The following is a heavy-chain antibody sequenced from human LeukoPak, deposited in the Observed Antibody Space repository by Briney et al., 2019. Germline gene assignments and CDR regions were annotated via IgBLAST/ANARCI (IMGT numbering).Heavy chain of an antibody. CDR1: GGSLSSGSYY. D-gene: IGHD2-15*01. CDR2: IYTSGST. Sequence: SETLSLTCTGSGGSLSSGSYYWSWIRQPAGKGLEWIGRIYTSGSTNYNPSLKSRVTISVDTSKNQFSLKLSSVTAADPAVYYCARLVVVVAATRNTSYYYYYGMDVWGQGTTVTVSS. V-gene: IGHV4-61*02. CDR3: ARLVVVVAATRNTSYYYYYGMDV. J-gene: IGHJ6*02.